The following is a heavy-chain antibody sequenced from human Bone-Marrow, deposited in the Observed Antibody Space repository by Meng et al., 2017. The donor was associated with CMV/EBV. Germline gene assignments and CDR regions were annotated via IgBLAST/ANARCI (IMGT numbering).Heavy chain of an antibody. CDR1: GYTFINYG. CDR3: AILPGIAAAGGYY. J-gene: IGHJ4*02. V-gene: IGHV1-18*01. Sequence: ASVKVSCKASGYTFINYGISWVRQAPGQGLEWMGWISAYKDNTNYAQKFQDRVTMTTDTSTSTAYMELSRLRSDDTAVYYCAILPGIAAAGGYYWGQGTLVTVSS. CDR2: ISAYKDNT. D-gene: IGHD6-13*01.